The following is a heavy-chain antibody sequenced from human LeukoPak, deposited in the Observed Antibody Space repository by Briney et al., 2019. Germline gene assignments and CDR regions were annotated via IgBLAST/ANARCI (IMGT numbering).Heavy chain of an antibody. CDR1: GFTFSSYA. CDR2: ISGSGGST. J-gene: IGHJ4*02. D-gene: IGHD5-24*01. Sequence: GGSLRLSCAASGFTFSSYAMSWVRQAPGKGLEWVSAISGSGGSTYYADSVKGRFTISRDNSKNTLYLQMNSLRAEDTAVYYCAKGRDGYNYEYYFDYWGQGTLVTLSS. CDR3: AKGRDGYNYEYYFDY. V-gene: IGHV3-23*01.